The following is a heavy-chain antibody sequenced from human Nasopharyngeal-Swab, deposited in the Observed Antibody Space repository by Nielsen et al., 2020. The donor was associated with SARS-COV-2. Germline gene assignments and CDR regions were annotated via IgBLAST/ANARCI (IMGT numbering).Heavy chain of an antibody. CDR1: GGSVSSGSYY. Sequence: SETLSLTCTVSGGSVSSGSYYWSWIRQPPGKRLEWIGEITHSGSTNYNPSLKSRVTISVDKSKNQFSLRLTSMTAADTAVYYCAREKNSGYGSLGIDYWGQGTLVTVSS. V-gene: IGHV4-61*01. CDR2: ITHSGST. D-gene: IGHD5-18*01. CDR3: AREKNSGYGSLGIDY. J-gene: IGHJ4*02.